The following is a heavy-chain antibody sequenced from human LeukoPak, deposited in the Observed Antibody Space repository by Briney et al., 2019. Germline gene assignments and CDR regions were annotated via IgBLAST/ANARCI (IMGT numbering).Heavy chain of an antibody. Sequence: GGSLRLSCAASGFTFSTYAMSWVRQAPWKGLEWVSAISGSGGSTYYADSVKGRFTISRDNSKNTLYLQMNSLSAEDTAIYYCGKGMGGFDYWGQGTLVTVSS. CDR2: ISGSGGST. CDR3: GKGMGGFDY. D-gene: IGHD1-26*01. V-gene: IGHV3-23*01. J-gene: IGHJ4*02. CDR1: GFTFSTYA.